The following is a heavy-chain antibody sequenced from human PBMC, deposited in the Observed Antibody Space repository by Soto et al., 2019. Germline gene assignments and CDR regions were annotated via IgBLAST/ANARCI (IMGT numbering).Heavy chain of an antibody. CDR3: AKLRDFVVLPAGILDY. CDR1: GFTFSSYG. V-gene: IGHV3-23*01. J-gene: IGHJ4*02. CDR2: ISGGGDTT. D-gene: IGHD2-8*01. Sequence: GGYLRLSCAASGFTFSSYGISWIRLSPGKGLEWVSVISGGGDTTYYTPSVKGRFTISRDDFRNTLYLQMNSLRTEDTAIYYCAKLRDFVVLPAGILDYWGPGTLVTVSS.